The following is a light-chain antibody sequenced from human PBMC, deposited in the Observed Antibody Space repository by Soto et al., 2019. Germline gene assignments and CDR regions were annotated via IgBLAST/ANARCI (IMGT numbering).Light chain of an antibody. CDR1: KSNIGNNY. J-gene: IGLJ2*01. CDR2: DNS. Sequence: QSVLMQPPSVSAAPGQKVTISCSGSKSNIGNNYVSWYQHLPGTAPKLLIYDNSKRPTGIPDRFSGSKSGTSATLGITGLQTGDEADYYCGAWDDSLSAVFGGGTKLTVL. V-gene: IGLV1-51*01. CDR3: GAWDDSLSAV.